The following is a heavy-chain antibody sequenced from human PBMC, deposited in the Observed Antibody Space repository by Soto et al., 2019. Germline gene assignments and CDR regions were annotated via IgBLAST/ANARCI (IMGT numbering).Heavy chain of an antibody. Sequence: SETLSLTCTVSGGSISSGSYYWGWIRQPPGKGLEWIGSIYYSGSTYYNPSLKSRVPISIDTSKNHFSLKLNSLTAADKSVYFFYCCAIECDFYYIWGQGTLVIGSS. CDR1: GGSISSGSYY. V-gene: IGHV4-39*02. CDR2: IYYSGST. J-gene: IGHJ3*02. D-gene: IGHD3-3*01. CDR3: YCCAIECDFYYI.